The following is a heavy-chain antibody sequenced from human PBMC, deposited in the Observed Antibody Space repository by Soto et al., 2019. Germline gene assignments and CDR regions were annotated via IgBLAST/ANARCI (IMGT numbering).Heavy chain of an antibody. CDR3: TRDQGGSYDSWFDP. D-gene: IGHD1-26*01. CDR2: IISVSDFI. J-gene: IGHJ5*02. V-gene: IGHV3-21*02. Sequence: EVQVVESGGGLVKPGGSLRLSCNFSFSMYSMDWVRQAPGKGLEWVASIISVSDFIKYADSVKGRFTISRDNTKNSVSLQMSSLRVEDPAMYYCTRDQGGSYDSWFDPWGRGTLVTVSS. CDR1: FSMYS.